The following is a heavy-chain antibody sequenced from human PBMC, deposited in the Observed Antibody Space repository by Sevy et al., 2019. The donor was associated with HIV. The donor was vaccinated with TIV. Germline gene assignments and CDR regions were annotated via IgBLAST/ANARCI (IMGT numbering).Heavy chain of an antibody. D-gene: IGHD5-18*01. J-gene: IGHJ4*02. CDR3: ARVRYTYGNFFFDY. Sequence: GGSLRLSCAASGFTFNTHAMNWVRQAPGKGLEWVSVISGTGSSTYYADSVKGRFTISRDNAKNSMFLHMSSLRAEDTALYYCARVRYTYGNFFFDYWGQGTLVTVSS. CDR1: GFTFNTHA. CDR2: ISGTGSST. V-gene: IGHV3-23*01.